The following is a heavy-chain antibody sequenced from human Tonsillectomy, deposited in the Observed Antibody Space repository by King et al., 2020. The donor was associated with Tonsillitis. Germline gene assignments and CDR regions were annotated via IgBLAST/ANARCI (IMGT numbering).Heavy chain of an antibody. CDR3: AKDLHTVTTGFDF. CDR1: GITFSNYA. J-gene: IGHJ4*02. D-gene: IGHD4-17*01. V-gene: IGHV3-23*04. Sequence: VQLVESGGGLVQPGGSLRLSCTASGITFSNYAMSWVRQAPGKGLEWVSAISASGGSAFYADSVQGRFTISRDNSKNTLYFLMNILRAEDTAVYYCAKDLHTVTTGFDFWGQGTLVTVSS. CDR2: ISASGGSA.